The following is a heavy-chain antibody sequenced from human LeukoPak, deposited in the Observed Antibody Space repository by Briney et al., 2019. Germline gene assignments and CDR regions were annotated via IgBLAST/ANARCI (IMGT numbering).Heavy chain of an antibody. CDR2: VSYTGTT. Sequence: SETLSLTCTVSGGSIYTSNYYWGWIRQSPRKGLEWIGSVSYTGTTNYNPSLKSRVTISVDTSKNQFSLKLSSVTAADTAVYYCARAGREYSSGWFQGSKKYYFDYWGQGTLVTVSS. V-gene: IGHV4-39*07. CDR3: ARAGREYSSGWFQGSKKYYFDY. J-gene: IGHJ4*02. D-gene: IGHD6-19*01. CDR1: GGSIYTSNYY.